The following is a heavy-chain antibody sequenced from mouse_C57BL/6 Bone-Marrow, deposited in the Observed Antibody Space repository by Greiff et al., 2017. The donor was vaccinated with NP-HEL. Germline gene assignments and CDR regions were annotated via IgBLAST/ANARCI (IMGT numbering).Heavy chain of an antibody. D-gene: IGHD2-4*01. V-gene: IGHV1-62-2*01. CDR3: ARHEGGRLPRDYFDY. Sequence: QVQLKESGAELVKPGASVKLSCKASGYTFTEYTIHWVKQRSGQGLEWIGWFYPGSGSIKYNEKFKDKATLTADKSSSTVYMELSRLTSEDSAVYFCARHEGGRLPRDYFDYWGQGTTLTVSS. CDR1: GYTFTEYT. J-gene: IGHJ2*01. CDR2: FYPGSGSI.